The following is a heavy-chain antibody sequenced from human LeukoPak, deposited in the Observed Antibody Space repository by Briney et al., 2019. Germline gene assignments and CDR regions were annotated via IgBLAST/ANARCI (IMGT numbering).Heavy chain of an antibody. D-gene: IGHD5-12*01. CDR3: ARGRGGYDPYYYYYYYMDV. CDR2: INHSGST. J-gene: IGHJ6*03. V-gene: IGHV4-34*01. CDR1: GGSFSGYY. Sequence: PSETLSLTCAVYGGSFSGYYWSWIRQPPGKGLEWIGEINHSGSTNYNPSLKSRVTISVDTSKNQFSLKLSSVTAADTAVYYCARGRGGYDPYYYYYYYMDVWGKGTTVTASS.